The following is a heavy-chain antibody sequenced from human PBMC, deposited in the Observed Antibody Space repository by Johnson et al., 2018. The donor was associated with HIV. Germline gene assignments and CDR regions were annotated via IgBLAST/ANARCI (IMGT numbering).Heavy chain of an antibody. D-gene: IGHD6-19*01. V-gene: IGHV3-30*04. J-gene: IGHJ3*02. CDR2: ISYDGSNK. CDR1: GFTFSSYA. Sequence: QVQLVESGGGVGQPGGSLRVSCSASGFTFSSYAMSWVRQAPGKGLEWVALISYDGSNKYFADSVKGRFTISRDNSKNTLYLQMNSLRAEDTAVYYCARYSSGWQGLDAFDIWGQGTMVTVSS. CDR3: ARYSSGWQGLDAFDI.